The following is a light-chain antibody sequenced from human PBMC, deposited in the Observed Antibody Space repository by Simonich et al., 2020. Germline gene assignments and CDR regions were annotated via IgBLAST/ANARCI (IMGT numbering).Light chain of an antibody. J-gene: IGKJ4*01. CDR3: QQYGSSLT. CDR1: QSVSSN. CDR2: GAS. V-gene: IGKV3-15*01. Sequence: EIVMTQSPATLSVSPGERATLSCRASQSVSSNLAWYQQKPGQAPRLLIYGASTRATGIPARFSGSGSGTEFTLTISSMQSEDFAVYYCQQYGSSLTFGVGTKVEIK.